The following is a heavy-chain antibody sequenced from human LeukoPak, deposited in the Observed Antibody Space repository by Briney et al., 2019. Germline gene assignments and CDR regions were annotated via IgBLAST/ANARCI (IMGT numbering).Heavy chain of an antibody. V-gene: IGHV3-48*02. CDR1: GFTFSSYW. Sequence: GGSLRLSCAVSGFTFSSYWMHWVRQAPGKGLEWISYISSSSSAIYYADSVKGRFTISRDNAKNSLYLQMSSLRDEDTAVYYCAQKGGTDHWGQGTLVTVSS. CDR3: AQKGGTDH. D-gene: IGHD2-15*01. CDR2: ISSSSSAI. J-gene: IGHJ4*02.